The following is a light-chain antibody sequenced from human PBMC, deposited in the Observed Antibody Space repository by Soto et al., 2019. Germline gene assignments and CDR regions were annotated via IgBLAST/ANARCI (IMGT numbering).Light chain of an antibody. CDR3: AVWDDSLRGWV. CDR1: FSNIGSNY. J-gene: IGLJ3*02. CDR2: TND. Sequence: QSVLTQPPSASGTPGQRGTISCSGRFSNIGSNYVYWYQQLPGTAPKLLIFTNDQRTSGVPGRFSGSKSGTSASLAISWLRSEDEADYYFAVWDDSLRGWVFGGGTKLPVL. V-gene: IGLV1-47*02.